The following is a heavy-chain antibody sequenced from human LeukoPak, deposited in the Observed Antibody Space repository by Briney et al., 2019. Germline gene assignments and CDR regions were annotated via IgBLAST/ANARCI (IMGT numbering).Heavy chain of an antibody. CDR3: AKDGVRIGTSIAARRNYYYMDV. V-gene: IGHV3-43D*03. D-gene: IGHD6-6*01. Sequence: PGGSLRLSCAASGFTFDDYAMHWVRQAPGKGLEWVSLISWDGGSTYYADSVKGRFTISRDNSKNSLYLRMNSLRAEDTALYYCAKDGVRIGTSIAARRNYYYMDVWGKGTTVTVSS. CDR1: GFTFDDYA. J-gene: IGHJ6*03. CDR2: ISWDGGST.